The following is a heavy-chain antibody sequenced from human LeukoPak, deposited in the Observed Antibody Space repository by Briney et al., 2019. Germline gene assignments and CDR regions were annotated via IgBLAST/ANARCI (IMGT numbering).Heavy chain of an antibody. CDR1: GFTFNNYA. V-gene: IGHV3-23*01. J-gene: IGHJ4*02. Sequence: PGGSLRLSCAASGFTFNNYAMSWVRQAPGKGLEWVSGISGSGGSTYYADSVKGRFTISRDNSKNTLYLQMNSLRAEDTAVYYCAKTHSSGWLFGYWSLGTLVTVSS. D-gene: IGHD6-19*01. CDR3: AKTHSSGWLFGY. CDR2: ISGSGGST.